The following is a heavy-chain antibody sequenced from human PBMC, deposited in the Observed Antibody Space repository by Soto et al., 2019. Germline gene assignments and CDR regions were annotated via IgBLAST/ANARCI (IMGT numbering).Heavy chain of an antibody. CDR1: GFTFSRNA. Sequence: EVQLLESGGGLVQPGGSLRLSCAASGFTFSRNALSWVRQAPGKGLEWVSGISSSGGTTYYADFVKGRFTISRDNSKNTLYLQMSSLRAEDTAVYYCALGLTTMSYWGQGILVTVSS. D-gene: IGHD4-4*01. CDR3: ALGLTTMSY. V-gene: IGHV3-23*01. J-gene: IGHJ4*02. CDR2: ISSSGGTT.